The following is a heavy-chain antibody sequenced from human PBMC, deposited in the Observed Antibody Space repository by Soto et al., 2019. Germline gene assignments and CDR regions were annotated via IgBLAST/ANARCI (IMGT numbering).Heavy chain of an antibody. CDR3: ARDRITTLGDAFDL. CDR1: GGTFSTYI. CDR2: IIPIPDIT. D-gene: IGHD3-3*01. V-gene: IGHV1-69*08. J-gene: IGHJ3*01. Sequence: QVQLVQSGAEVRKPASSVKVSCKAPGGTFSTYIISWVRQAPGQGLEWMGRIIPIPDITNYAQKFQGRVTVTADRSTSTAYMELTSLKSEDTAVYYCARDRITTLGDAFDLWGQGTMVTVSS.